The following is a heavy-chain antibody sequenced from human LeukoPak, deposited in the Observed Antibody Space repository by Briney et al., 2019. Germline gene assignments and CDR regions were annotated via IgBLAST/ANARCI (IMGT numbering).Heavy chain of an antibody. J-gene: IGHJ5*02. CDR1: GGSISSYY. CDR2: IYYSGST. V-gene: IGHV4-59*01. CDR3: ARDSSRLNWFDP. Sequence: SETLSLTCTVSGGSISSYYWSWIRQPPGKGLEWIEYIYYSGSTNYNPSLKSRVTISVDTSKNQFSLKLSSVTAADTAVYYCARDSSRLNWFDPWGQGTLVTVSS.